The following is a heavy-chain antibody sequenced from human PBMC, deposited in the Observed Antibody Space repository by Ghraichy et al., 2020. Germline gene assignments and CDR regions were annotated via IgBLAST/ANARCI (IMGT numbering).Heavy chain of an antibody. CDR1: GFTFSSYS. J-gene: IGHJ4*02. Sequence: GWSLRLSCAASGFTFSSYSMKWVRQAPGKGLEWVASISSTSTYIFYGDSVKGRFTVSRDNAENSLYLQMDILRAEDTAMYYCARVSQQLGDYWGQGTLVVVSS. CDR2: ISSTSTYI. D-gene: IGHD6-13*01. CDR3: ARVSQQLGDY. V-gene: IGHV3-21*04.